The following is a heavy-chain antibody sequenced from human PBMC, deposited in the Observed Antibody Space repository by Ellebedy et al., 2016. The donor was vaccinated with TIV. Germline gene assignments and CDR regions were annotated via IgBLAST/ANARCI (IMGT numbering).Heavy chain of an antibody. V-gene: IGHV3-23*03. J-gene: IGHJ5*01. CDR3: ARSFFHSSGYWELDS. Sequence: GESLKISCAASGLTFSSYAMSWVRQAPGRGLEWVSNLYAGGNTYYADSVKGRFTVSRDNSKNTLYLQMNSLSVEDTAIYYCARSFFHSSGYWELDSWGQGTLVTVSS. CDR1: GLTFSSYA. D-gene: IGHD3-22*01. CDR2: LYAGGNT.